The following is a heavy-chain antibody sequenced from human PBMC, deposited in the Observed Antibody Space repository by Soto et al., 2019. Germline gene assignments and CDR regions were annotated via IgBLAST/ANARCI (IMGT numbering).Heavy chain of an antibody. CDR3: ARHLGPTGPNY. Sequence: SETMSLTCTVSGDSISSTRSWSWVRQSPGKGLEWIGGIYHSRSTNYNPSLKSRATISVDTSKNQFSLKLSSVTAADRAVYYCARHLGPTGPNYWGQGILVTVSS. V-gene: IGHV4-4*02. CDR1: GDSISSTRS. D-gene: IGHD1-26*01. J-gene: IGHJ4*02. CDR2: IYHSRST.